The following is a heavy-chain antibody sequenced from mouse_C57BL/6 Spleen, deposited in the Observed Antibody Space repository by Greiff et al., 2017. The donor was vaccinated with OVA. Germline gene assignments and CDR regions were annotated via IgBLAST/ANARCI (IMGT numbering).Heavy chain of an antibody. CDR3: ERQGERRGDYAMDY. J-gene: IGHJ4*01. V-gene: IGHV5-17*01. CDR2: ISSGSSTI. CDR1: GFTFSDYG. D-gene: IGHD2-12*01. Sequence: EVMLVESGGGLVKPGGSLKLSCAASGFTFSDYGMHWVRQAPEKGLEWVAYISSGSSTIYYADTVKGRFTIPRDNAKNTLFMQMTSRRSEDTAMYYCERQGERRGDYAMDYWGQGTSVTVSS.